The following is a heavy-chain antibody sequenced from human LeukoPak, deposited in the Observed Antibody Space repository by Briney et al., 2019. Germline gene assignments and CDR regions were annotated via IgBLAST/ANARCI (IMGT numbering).Heavy chain of an antibody. D-gene: IGHD3-9*01. CDR1: GGSVSSDSSY. CDR2: IFHRGNT. CDR3: ARAVGYDDVTGYYRGWYFDL. Sequence: PSETLSLTCSVSGGSVSSDSSYWTWIRQHPGEGLEWIGYIFHRGNTYYNPSLKSRLTISVDTSKHQFSLRMTSVTAADTAVYYCARAVGYDDVTGYYRGWYFDLWGRGILVTVSS. V-gene: IGHV4-31*03. J-gene: IGHJ2*01.